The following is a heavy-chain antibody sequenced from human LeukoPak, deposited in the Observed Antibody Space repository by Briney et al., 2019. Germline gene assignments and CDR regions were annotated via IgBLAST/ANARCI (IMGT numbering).Heavy chain of an antibody. J-gene: IGHJ6*03. CDR1: GFTFSTSS. Sequence: PGGSLRLSCTASGFTFSTSSMNWVRQAPGKGLEWVSYISSTSSTIYYADSVKGRFTISRDNAKKSVYLQMNSLGAEDTAVYYCARSPGLSTYMDVWGKGTTVTVSS. D-gene: IGHD3-16*02. CDR3: ARSPGLSTYMDV. CDR2: ISSTSSTI. V-gene: IGHV3-48*04.